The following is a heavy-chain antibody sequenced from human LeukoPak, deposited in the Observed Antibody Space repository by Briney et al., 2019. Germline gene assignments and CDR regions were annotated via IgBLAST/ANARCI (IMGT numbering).Heavy chain of an antibody. J-gene: IGHJ4*02. CDR2: IISSISYI. D-gene: IGHD6-13*01. V-gene: IGHV3-21*01. CDR1: GFTFSSYS. Sequence: PGGSLRLSCAASGFTFSSYSMKWVRHAPGKWLEWVSSIISSISYIYYADSVKGRFTISRDNAKNSLYLQMNSLRAEDTAVYYCARGIAAAGSYYFDYWGQGTLVTVSS. CDR3: ARGIAAAGSYYFDY.